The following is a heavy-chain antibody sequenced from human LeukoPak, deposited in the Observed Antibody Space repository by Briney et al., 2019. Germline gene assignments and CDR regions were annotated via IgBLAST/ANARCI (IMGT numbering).Heavy chain of an antibody. CDR3: ARGFYDILTGYYAAANWFDP. CDR1: GGSFSGYY. Sequence: PSETLSLTCAVYGGSFSGYYWSWIRQPPGKGLEWIGEINHSGSTNYNPSLKSRVTISVDTSKNQLSLKLSSVTAADTAVYYCARGFYDILTGYYAAANWFDPWGQGTLVTVSS. CDR2: INHSGST. J-gene: IGHJ5*02. D-gene: IGHD3-9*01. V-gene: IGHV4-34*01.